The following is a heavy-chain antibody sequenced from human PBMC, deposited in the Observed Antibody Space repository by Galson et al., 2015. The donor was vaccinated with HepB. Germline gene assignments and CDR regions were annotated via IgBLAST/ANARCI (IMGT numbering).Heavy chain of an antibody. V-gene: IGHV5-51*03. CDR1: GYRFTSYW. D-gene: IGHD3-22*01. J-gene: IGHJ3*02. CDR3: ARRLSYDSNILSAFDI. CDR2: IYPSDSDT. Sequence: QSGAEVKKPGESLKISCKGSGYRFTSYWIGWVRQMPGRGLEWMGIIYPSDSDTRYSPSFQGQVTISADKSITTAYLQWSSLKASDTAMYYCARRLSYDSNILSAFDIWGQGTMVTVSS.